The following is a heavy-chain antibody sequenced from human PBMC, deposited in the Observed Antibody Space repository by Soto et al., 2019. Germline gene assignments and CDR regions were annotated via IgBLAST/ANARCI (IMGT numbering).Heavy chain of an antibody. V-gene: IGHV1-46*01. CDR1: GYTFSSYY. D-gene: IGHD3-3*01. CDR3: ARDSMYYDFWSGYNWFDP. J-gene: IGHJ5*02. CDR2: INPSDGGT. Sequence: ASVKVSCKASGYTFSSYYLHWVRQAPGQGLEWMGVINPSDGGTTYAQKFQGRLTMTRDTSTSTVYMELSSLRSEDTAVYYCARDSMYYDFWSGYNWFDPWGQGTLVTVSS.